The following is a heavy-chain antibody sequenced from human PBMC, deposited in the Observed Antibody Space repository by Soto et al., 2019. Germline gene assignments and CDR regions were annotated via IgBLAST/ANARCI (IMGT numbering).Heavy chain of an antibody. V-gene: IGHV3-23*01. CDR2: ISAGSEGA. Sequence: PGGSLRLSCAASGFTVSSNYMSWVRQAPGKGLEWVSSISAGSEGAYYADSVKGRFTISRANSNNTLYLQMNSLRTEDTAVYYCARDLWWYLHWGQGTLVTVSS. CDR1: GFTVSSNY. CDR3: ARDLWWYLH. D-gene: IGHD2-15*01. J-gene: IGHJ4*02.